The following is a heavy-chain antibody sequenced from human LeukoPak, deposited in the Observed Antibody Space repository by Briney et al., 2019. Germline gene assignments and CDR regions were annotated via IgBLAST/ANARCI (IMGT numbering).Heavy chain of an antibody. CDR1: GFTFSSYE. CDR3: ARVVGSRNGMDV. D-gene: IGHD6-13*01. V-gene: IGHV3-48*03. CDR2: ISSSGSTI. Sequence: GGSLRHSCAASGFTFSSYEMNWVRQAPGKGLEWVSYISSSGSTIYYADSVKGRFTISRDNAKNSLYLQMNSLRAEDTAVYYCARVVGSRNGMDVWGQGTTVTVSS. J-gene: IGHJ6*02.